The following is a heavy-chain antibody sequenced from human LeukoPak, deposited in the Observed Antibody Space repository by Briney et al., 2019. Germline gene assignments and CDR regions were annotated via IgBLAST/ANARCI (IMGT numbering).Heavy chain of an antibody. V-gene: IGHV3-7*01. CDR1: GFTFSSYW. J-gene: IGHJ3*02. D-gene: IGHD4-17*01. CDR3: ARDATPYGDYPDAFDI. Sequence: GGSLRLSCAASGFTFSSYWMSWVRQAPGKGLEWVANIKQDGSEKYYVDSVKGRFTISRDNAKNSLYLQMNSLRAEDTAVYYCARDATPYGDYPDAFDIWGQGTMVTVSS. CDR2: IKQDGSEK.